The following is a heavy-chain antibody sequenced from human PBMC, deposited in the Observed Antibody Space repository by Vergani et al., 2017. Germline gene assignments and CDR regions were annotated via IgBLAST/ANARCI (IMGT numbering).Heavy chain of an antibody. CDR3: TKHVGATTLAVY. D-gene: IGHD1-26*01. CDR2: INPSGGST. Sequence: QVQLVQSGAEVKKPGASVKVSCKASGYTFTAYYMHWVRQAPGQGLEWMGIINPSGGSTSYAQKFQGRVTMTRDTSTSTVYMELSSLRSEDTAVYYCTKHVGATTLAVYWGQGTLVTVSS. J-gene: IGHJ4*02. V-gene: IGHV1-46*03. CDR1: GYTFTAYY.